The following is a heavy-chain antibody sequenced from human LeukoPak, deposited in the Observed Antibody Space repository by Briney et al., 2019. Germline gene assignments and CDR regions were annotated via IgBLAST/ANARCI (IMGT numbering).Heavy chain of an antibody. Sequence: SETLSLTCTVSGGSISSSSYYWGWIRQPPGKGLEWIGSIYYSGSTYYNPSLKSRVTISVDTSKNQFSLKLSSVTAADTAVYYCARVRAVAGRGYFDYWGQGTLVTVSS. D-gene: IGHD6-19*01. J-gene: IGHJ4*02. CDR1: GGSISSSSYY. V-gene: IGHV4-39*07. CDR3: ARVRAVAGRGYFDY. CDR2: IYYSGST.